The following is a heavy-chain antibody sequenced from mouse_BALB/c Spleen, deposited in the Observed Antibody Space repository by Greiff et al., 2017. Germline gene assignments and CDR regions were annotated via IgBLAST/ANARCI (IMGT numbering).Heavy chain of an antibody. J-gene: IGHJ2*01. CDR1: GYTFTSYW. D-gene: IGHD1-2*01. V-gene: IGHV1-69*02. Sequence: QVQLQQPGAELVKPGASVKLSCKASGYTFTSYWMHWVKQRPGQGLEWIGEIDPSDSYTNYNQKFKGKATLTVDKSSSTAYMQLSSLTSEDSAVYYCARWGLRLRYFDYWGQGTTLTVSS. CDR2: IDPSDSYT. CDR3: ARWGLRLRYFDY.